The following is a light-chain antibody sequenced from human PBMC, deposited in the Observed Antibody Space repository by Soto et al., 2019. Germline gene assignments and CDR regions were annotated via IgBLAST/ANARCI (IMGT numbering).Light chain of an antibody. V-gene: IGKV3-20*01. CDR3: QQYGTSIT. J-gene: IGKJ5*01. CDR1: QSISGSY. Sequence: EIVLTQSPGTLSLSPGERATLSCGASQSISGSYLAWYQQKPGQAPRLLIYGASSRATDIPDRCSGSGCGADTTLTISRQEPEYFAVYYCQQYGTSITFGQGTRLDIK. CDR2: GAS.